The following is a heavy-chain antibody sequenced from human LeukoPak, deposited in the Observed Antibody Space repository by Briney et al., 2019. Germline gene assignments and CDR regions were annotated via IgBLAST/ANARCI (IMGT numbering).Heavy chain of an antibody. CDR1: GITFSNAW. J-gene: IGHJ4*02. V-gene: IGHV3-15*01. D-gene: IGHD6-19*01. CDR3: TTGYGGGWYSQTGVY. CDR2: INSEADGGTT. Sequence: PGGSLRLSCAASGITFSNAWMSWVRQAPGKGLEWVGRINSEADGGTTDYAAPVTGRFTISRDDSENTLYLQMNSLTTEDTAVYYCTTGYGGGWYSQTGVYWGLGTLVTVSP.